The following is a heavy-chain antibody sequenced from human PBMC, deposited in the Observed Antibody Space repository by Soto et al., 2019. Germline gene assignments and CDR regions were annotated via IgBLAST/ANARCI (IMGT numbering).Heavy chain of an antibody. D-gene: IGHD3-22*01. CDR1: GGSINSGLYY. CDR3: ARMRRTDDSDFYKFDY. CDR2: IYYSGTT. J-gene: IGHJ4*02. Sequence: QVQLQESGPGLVKPSQTLSLTCTVSGGSINSGLYYWSWIRQPPGMGLEWIGFIYYSGTTYYNPSLKSRLTILLDTSKNQFSLKLSSVTAADTAIYYCARMRRTDDSDFYKFDYWGQGTLVTVSS. V-gene: IGHV4-30-4*01.